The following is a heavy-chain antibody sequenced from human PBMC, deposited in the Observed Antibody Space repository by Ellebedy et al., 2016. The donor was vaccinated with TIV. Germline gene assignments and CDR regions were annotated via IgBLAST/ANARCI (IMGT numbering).Heavy chain of an antibody. CDR1: GFSFSTYS. V-gene: IGHV3-21*01. D-gene: IGHD4-17*01. J-gene: IGHJ5*02. CDR3: ARDLHQTTVTLYNWFDP. CDR2: ISGSSSYI. Sequence: GESLKISCAASGFSFSTYSMNWVRQAPGKGLEWVSRISGSSSYIYYADSVKGRFPISRDNAKNSLYLQMNSLRAEDTAVYYCARDLHQTTVTLYNWFDPWGQGTLVTVSS.